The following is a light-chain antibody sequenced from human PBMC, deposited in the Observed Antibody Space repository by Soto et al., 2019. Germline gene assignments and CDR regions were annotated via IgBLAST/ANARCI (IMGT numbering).Light chain of an antibody. J-gene: IGLJ2*01. CDR2: GTS. CDR3: QSYDSSLSGSVV. Sequence: QSVLTQPPSVSGAPGQRVTISCTGSSSNIGAGYDVHWYQQLPGTAPKLLIYGTSNRPSGVPDRFSGSKSGTSASLASTGLRSEDEVDYYCQSYDSSLSGSVVFGGGTKLTVL. V-gene: IGLV1-40*01. CDR1: SSNIGAGYD.